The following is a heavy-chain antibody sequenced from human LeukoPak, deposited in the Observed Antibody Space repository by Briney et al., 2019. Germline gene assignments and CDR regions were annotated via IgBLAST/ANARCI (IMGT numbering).Heavy chain of an antibody. CDR3: ARGTTVAFDY. CDR2: ISSSSSYI. J-gene: IGHJ4*02. D-gene: IGHD4-23*01. Sequence: GGSLRLSCAASGFTFSSYSMNWVRQAPGKGLEWVSSISSSSSYIYYADSVKGRITISRDNAKNSLYLQMNSLRAEDTAVYYCARGTTVAFDYWGQGTLVTVSS. CDR1: GFTFSSYS. V-gene: IGHV3-21*01.